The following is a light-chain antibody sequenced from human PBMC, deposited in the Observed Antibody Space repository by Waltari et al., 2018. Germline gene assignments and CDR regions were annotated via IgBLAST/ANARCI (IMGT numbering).Light chain of an antibody. J-gene: IGLJ3*02. V-gene: IGLV2-11*01. CDR3: CSYTGTYTHWV. CDR1: SNDVGAYNY. CDR2: DFS. Sequence: QSALTQPRSVSGSPGQSVTISCTGTSNDVGAYNYVSWHQQRPGKAPKLMIYDFSKRPSGVPDRFSASKSGNTASLTISGLQAEDEADYYCCSYTGTYTHWVFGGGTKLTVL.